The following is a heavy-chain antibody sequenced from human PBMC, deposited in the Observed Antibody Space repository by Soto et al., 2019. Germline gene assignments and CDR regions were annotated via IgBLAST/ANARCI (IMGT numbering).Heavy chain of an antibody. D-gene: IGHD6-19*01. CDR3: AKDQGYSSGLV. V-gene: IGHV3-30*18. Sequence: GGSLRLSCAASGFTFSSYGMHWVRQAPGKGLEWVAVISYDGSNKYYADSVKGRFTISRDNSKNTLYLQMNSLRAEDTAVYYCAKDQGYSSGLVWGQGTLVTVSS. CDR2: ISYDGSNK. J-gene: IGHJ4*02. CDR1: GFTFSSYG.